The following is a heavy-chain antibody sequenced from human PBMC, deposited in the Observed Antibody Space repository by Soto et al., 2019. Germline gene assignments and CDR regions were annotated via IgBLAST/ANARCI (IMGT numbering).Heavy chain of an antibody. D-gene: IGHD4-17*01. CDR1: GFTVSSNY. CDR3: AREGIRSPLYY. Sequence: EVQLVESGGGLVQPGGSLRLSCAVSGFTVSSNYMSWVRQATGKGLEWVSVIYSGGSTYYADSVKGRFTISRDNSKNTLYLQMNSLRAEDTAVYYCAREGIRSPLYYWGQGTLVTVSS. J-gene: IGHJ4*02. CDR2: IYSGGST. V-gene: IGHV3-66*01.